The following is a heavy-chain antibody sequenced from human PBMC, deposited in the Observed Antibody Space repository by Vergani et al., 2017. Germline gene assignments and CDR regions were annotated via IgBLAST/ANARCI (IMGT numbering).Heavy chain of an antibody. CDR2: IYYSGST. Sequence: QLQLHKSGPGLVKPSETLSLTCTLSGGSISSSSHFWGWLRQTPGKGLEWIGSIYYSGSTYYKPSLKSRVSISVDTSKNQFSLKLSSVTAADSAVYYCARHDSGHYDSSYYGLYVWGQGTTVTVSS. CDR1: GGSISSSSHF. D-gene: IGHD3-16*01. V-gene: IGHV4-39*01. J-gene: IGHJ6*02. CDR3: ARHDSGHYDSSYYGLYV.